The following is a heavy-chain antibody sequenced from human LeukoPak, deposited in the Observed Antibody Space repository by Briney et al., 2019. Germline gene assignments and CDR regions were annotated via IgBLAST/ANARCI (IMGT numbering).Heavy chain of an antibody. CDR3: ARVNLAGAAMVKEAFDY. Sequence: GGSLRLSCVVSGFTFSTMTINWVRQAPGKGLEWVAVISYDGSNKYYADSVKGRFTISRDNSKNTLYLQMNSLRAEDTAVYYCARVNLAGAAMVKEAFDYWGQGTLVTVSS. D-gene: IGHD5-18*01. CDR2: ISYDGSNK. V-gene: IGHV3-30*04. CDR1: GFTFSTMT. J-gene: IGHJ4*02.